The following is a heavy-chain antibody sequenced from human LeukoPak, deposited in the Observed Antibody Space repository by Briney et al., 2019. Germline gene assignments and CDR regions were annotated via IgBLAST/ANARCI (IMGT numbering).Heavy chain of an antibody. CDR3: TGGDY. CDR1: GFTFSTYW. Sequence: SGGSLRLSCAASGFTFSTYWMHWVRQAPGKGLVWVSRINSDGSNASYADSVKGRFTISRDNAKNTLYLQVNSLRGEDTAVYYCTGGDYWGQGTLVTVSS. CDR2: INSDGSNA. V-gene: IGHV3-74*01. J-gene: IGHJ4*02.